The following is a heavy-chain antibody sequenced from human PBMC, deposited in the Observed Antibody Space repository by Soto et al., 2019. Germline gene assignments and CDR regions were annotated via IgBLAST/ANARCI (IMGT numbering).Heavy chain of an antibody. CDR2: ISYDGSHK. J-gene: IGHJ4*02. Sequence: QVHLVESGGGAVQSGRSLRLSCAASGFTFSNYGMYWVRQAPGKGLEWVAVISYDGSHKDYVDSVKGRFTISRDHSKNTLYLQMNSLRPDDTAVYYCAQDRDSCTGGSCFYSIYYWGQGTLVTVSS. V-gene: IGHV3-30*18. CDR3: AQDRDSCTGGSCFYSIYY. CDR1: GFTFSNYG. D-gene: IGHD2-15*01.